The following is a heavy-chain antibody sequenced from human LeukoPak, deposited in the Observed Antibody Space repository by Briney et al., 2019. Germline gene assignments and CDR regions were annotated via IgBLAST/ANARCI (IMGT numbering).Heavy chain of an antibody. CDR2: INHSGST. Sequence: PSETLSLTCAVYGGSFSGYYWSWIRQPPGKGLEWIGEINHSGSTNYNPSLKSRVTISVDTSKNQFSLKLSSVTAADTAVYYCARGVIAVAGTWGWFDPWGQGTLVTVSS. V-gene: IGHV4-34*01. CDR3: ARGVIAVAGTWGWFDP. CDR1: GGSFSGYY. J-gene: IGHJ5*02. D-gene: IGHD6-19*01.